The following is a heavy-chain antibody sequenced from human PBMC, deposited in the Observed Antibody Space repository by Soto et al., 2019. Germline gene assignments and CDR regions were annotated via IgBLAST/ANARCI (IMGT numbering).Heavy chain of an antibody. V-gene: IGHV1-69*01. CDR3: ARPRSHYYDRSAERAFDI. J-gene: IGHJ3*02. CDR1: GGTFNNYA. Sequence: QVQLVQSGAEVKKPGSSVKVSCKASGGTFNNYAISWVRQAPGQGLEWMGGIIPLFGTTNYAQKFQGRVTITADESTSTAYMELSSLRSEDTAFYYCARPRSHYYDRSAERAFDIWGQGTMVPVSS. CDR2: IIPLFGTT. D-gene: IGHD3-22*01.